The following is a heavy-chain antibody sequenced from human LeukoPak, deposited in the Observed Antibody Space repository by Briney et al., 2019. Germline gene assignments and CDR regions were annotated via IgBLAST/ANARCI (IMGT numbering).Heavy chain of an antibody. CDR3: ASVPAAMGYWFDP. J-gene: IGHJ5*02. D-gene: IGHD2-2*01. V-gene: IGHV3-33*01. CDR1: GYTFSSHG. Sequence: SGGSLRLSCVASGYTFSSHGMYWVRQAPGKGLEWVAVIWYDGSNKYYADSVKGRFTVSRDNSKNTLYLQMNSLRAEDTAVYYCASVPAAMGYWFDPWGQGTLVTVSS. CDR2: IWYDGSNK.